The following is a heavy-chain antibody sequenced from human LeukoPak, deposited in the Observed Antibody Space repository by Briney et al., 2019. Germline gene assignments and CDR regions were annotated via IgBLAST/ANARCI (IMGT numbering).Heavy chain of an antibody. CDR2: ISCSGST. CDR1: GGSVSSSSYY. V-gene: IGHV4-39*01. J-gene: IGHJ4*02. CDR3: RGYDSSGSWLFDY. Sequence: SETLSLTCTVSGGSVSSSSYYWSWTRQPPGKGLEWIGSISCSGSTYYNPSLKSRVTMSVDTSKNQFSLKLSSVTAADTALYYCRGYDSSGSWLFDYWGQGTRVAVSS. D-gene: IGHD3-22*01.